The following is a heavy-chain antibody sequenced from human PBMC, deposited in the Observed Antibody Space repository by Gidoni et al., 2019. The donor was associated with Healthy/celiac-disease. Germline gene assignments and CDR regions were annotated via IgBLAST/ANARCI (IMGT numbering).Heavy chain of an antibody. D-gene: IGHD3-10*01. Sequence: EVQLVESGGGLVQPGGSLRLSCAASGFTFSSYWMSWVRQAPGKGLEWVANIKQDGSEKYYVDSVKGRFTISRDNAKNSLYLQMNSLRAEDTAVYYCARDYHIYGSGSYYTHWGQGTLVTVSS. J-gene: IGHJ4*02. V-gene: IGHV3-7*01. CDR2: IKQDGSEK. CDR1: GFTFSSYW. CDR3: ARDYHIYGSGSYYTH.